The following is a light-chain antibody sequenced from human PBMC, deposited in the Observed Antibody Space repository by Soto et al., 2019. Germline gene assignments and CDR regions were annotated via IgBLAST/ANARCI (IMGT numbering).Light chain of an antibody. CDR1: SSDVGGYNF. Sequence: QSALTQPASVSGSPGQSITISCTGTSSDVGGYNFVSWYQQHPGKAPKLMIYEDSNRPSGVSNRFSGSKSGNTASLTISGLQAEDEADYNCSSYINSSTLVFGGGTKLTVL. CDR2: EDS. V-gene: IGLV2-14*01. CDR3: SSYINSSTLV. J-gene: IGLJ3*02.